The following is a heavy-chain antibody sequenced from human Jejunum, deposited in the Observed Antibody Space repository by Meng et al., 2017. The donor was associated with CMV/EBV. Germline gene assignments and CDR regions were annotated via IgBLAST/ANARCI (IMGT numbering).Heavy chain of an antibody. V-gene: IGHV1-2*02. CDR2: INPNTGDT. Sequence: SEYTFIDYYMHWVRQAPGQGLEWMGWINPNTGDTNYAQKFQGRVTMTRDMSINTVYMELTRLRSDDTAVYYCAKDGGSYLDYYFDYWGQGTLVTVPQ. D-gene: IGHD1-26*01. J-gene: IGHJ4*02. CDR1: EYTFIDYY. CDR3: AKDGGSYLDYYFDY.